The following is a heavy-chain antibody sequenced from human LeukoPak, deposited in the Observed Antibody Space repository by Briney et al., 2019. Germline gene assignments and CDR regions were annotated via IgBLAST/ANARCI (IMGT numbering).Heavy chain of an antibody. J-gene: IGHJ4*02. CDR3: ARESLLWFGELSVFDY. D-gene: IGHD3-10*01. CDR2: ISSSGSTI. CDR1: GFTFSDYY. V-gene: IGHV3-11*04. Sequence: GGSLRLSCAASGFTFSDYYMSWIRQAPGKGLEWVSYISSSGSTIYYADSVKGRFTISRDNAKNSLYLQMNSLRAEDTAVYYCARESLLWFGELSVFDYWGQGTLVTVSS.